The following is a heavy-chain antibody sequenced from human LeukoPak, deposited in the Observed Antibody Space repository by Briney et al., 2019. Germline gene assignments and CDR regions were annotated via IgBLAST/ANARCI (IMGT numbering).Heavy chain of an antibody. CDR3: ARDAQRGFPYSNSLKY. CDR2: IWSDGSNR. CDR1: GFIFSHYG. V-gene: IGHV3-33*01. D-gene: IGHD4-11*01. J-gene: IGHJ4*01. Sequence: GGSLRLSCAASGFIFSHYGMHWVRQAPGKGLEWVAVIWSDGSNRFYAGSVKGRFTISRDNSQNTLFVQMNSLRAEDTAMYYCARDAQRGFPYSNSLKYWGHGTLVTVSS.